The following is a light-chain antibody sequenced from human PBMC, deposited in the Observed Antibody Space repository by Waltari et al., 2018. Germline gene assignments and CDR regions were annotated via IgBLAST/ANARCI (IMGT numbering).Light chain of an antibody. J-gene: IGKJ1*01. V-gene: IGKV4-1*01. CDR3: RQYASAPRP. CDR1: QSVFSTSNNNHF. CDR2: WAS. Sequence: IVMAQSPDSLAVSLGERATINCKSSQSVFSTSNNNHFLALYQQKPGQPPKLPIYWASTRGSGFPARFSASGSGTDFTLTIKSLQAEDVPVYSCRQYASAPRPFGKGPNVEIK.